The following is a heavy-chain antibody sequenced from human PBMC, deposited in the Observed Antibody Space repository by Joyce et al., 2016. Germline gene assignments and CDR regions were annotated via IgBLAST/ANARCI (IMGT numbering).Heavy chain of an antibody. J-gene: IGHJ4*02. CDR1: GFTFSSYA. CDR2: RSSDVTNK. D-gene: IGHD2-15*01. V-gene: IGHV3-30*03. CDR3: ARGLGVVAVDYFEY. Sequence: QVQLVESGGGVVQPGRSLRLSCAASGFTFSSYAMHWVRQMPGKGLEWVAVRSSDVTNKYYADSMNGRFTISRDNSKSSLYLQMNNLKTEDTAVYYCARGLGVVAVDYFEYWGQGTLVTVSS.